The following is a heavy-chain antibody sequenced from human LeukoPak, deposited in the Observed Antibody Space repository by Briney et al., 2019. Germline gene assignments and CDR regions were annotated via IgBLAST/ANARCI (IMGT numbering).Heavy chain of an antibody. V-gene: IGHV4-34*01. CDR3: ARALLSDYDILTGYFGGYYFDY. CDR1: GGSFSGYY. J-gene: IGHJ4*02. CDR2: INHSGST. D-gene: IGHD3-9*01. Sequence: SETLSLTCAVYGGSFSGYYWSWIRQPPGKGLEWIGEINHSGSTNYNPSLESRVTISVDKSKNQFSLKLSSVTAADTAVYYCARALLSDYDILTGYFGGYYFDYWGQGTLVTVSS.